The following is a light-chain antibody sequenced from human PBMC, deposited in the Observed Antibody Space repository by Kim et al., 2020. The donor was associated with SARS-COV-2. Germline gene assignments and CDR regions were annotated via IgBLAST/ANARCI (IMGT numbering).Light chain of an antibody. J-gene: IGLJ1*01. CDR2: EVS. V-gene: IGLV2-18*02. CDR1: SSDVGTYNR. Sequence: QSALTQPHSVSGSPGQSVTISCTGTSSDVGTYNRVSWYQQPPGTAPKLMIYEVSSRPSGVPDRFSGSKSGNTASLTISGLQAQDEADYYCSSYTSISTYVFGTGTKVTVL. CDR3: SSYTSISTYV.